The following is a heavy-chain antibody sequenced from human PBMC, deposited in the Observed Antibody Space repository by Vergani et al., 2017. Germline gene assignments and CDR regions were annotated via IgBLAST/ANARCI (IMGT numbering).Heavy chain of an antibody. V-gene: IGHV1-2*02. CDR3: ARVGTSSNRDYFDY. J-gene: IGHJ4*02. Sequence: QVQVVQSAAEVKKSGASVKVSCKTSGYTFTDYFMHWVRQAPGQGLEWMGWINPNSGGTNYAQKFQGRVTMTRDTSISTAYMELSNLRSDDTAVYYCARVGTSSNRDYFDYWGQGTLVTVSS. CDR1: GYTFTDYF. CDR2: INPNSGGT. D-gene: IGHD2-2*01.